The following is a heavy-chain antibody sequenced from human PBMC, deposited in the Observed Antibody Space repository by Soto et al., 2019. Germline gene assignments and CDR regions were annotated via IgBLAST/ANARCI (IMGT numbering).Heavy chain of an antibody. CDR1: GFTFSSYW. CDR3: ARGECYDSSGRFSDAFDI. D-gene: IGHD3-22*01. CDR2: IKPDGSQK. V-gene: IGHV3-7*04. J-gene: IGHJ3*02. Sequence: QLVESGGGLVQPGGSLRLSCAASGFTFSSYWMSWVRQAPGKGLEWVANIKPDGSQKWYVDSVKGRFTISRDNAKKSLHRQMNGGRAEDAAGDYGARGECYDSSGRFSDAFDIWGQGTMVTVSS.